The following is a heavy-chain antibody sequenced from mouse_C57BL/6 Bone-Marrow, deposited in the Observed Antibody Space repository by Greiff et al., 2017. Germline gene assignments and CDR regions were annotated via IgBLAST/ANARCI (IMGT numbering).Heavy chain of an antibody. CDR1: GYNFNGYW. CDR2: INPSRCYT. CDR3: AYYYEV. Sequence: VQLVESGAELAKPGASVKLSCTASGYNFNGYWMHWVKQRPGQGLEWIGYINPSRCYTKYNQKFKDKATVTAAKASSTAYMQLSSLTYEDSAFYYTAYYYEVWGTGTTVTVSS. J-gene: IGHJ1*03. V-gene: IGHV1-7*01.